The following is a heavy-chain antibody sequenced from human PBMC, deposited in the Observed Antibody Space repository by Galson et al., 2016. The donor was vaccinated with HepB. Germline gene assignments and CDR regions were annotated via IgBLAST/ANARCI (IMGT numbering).Heavy chain of an antibody. J-gene: IGHJ4*02. CDR3: AKDAYTWRWLLSFFPDY. Sequence: SLRLSCAASGFTFSDYGIHWVRQAPGKGLEWVAVLSFDGINKYYADSVKGRFTISRDNSKNTVYLLMNSLRAEDTAVYYCAKDAYTWRWLLSFFPDYWGQGTLVTVSS. V-gene: IGHV3-30*18. D-gene: IGHD5-24*01. CDR2: LSFDGINK. CDR1: GFTFSDYG.